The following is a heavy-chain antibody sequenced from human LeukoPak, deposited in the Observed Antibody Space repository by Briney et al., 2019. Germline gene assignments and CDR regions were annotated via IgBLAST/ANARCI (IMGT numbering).Heavy chain of an antibody. J-gene: IGHJ4*02. Sequence: GRSLRLSCAASGFTFDDYAMHWVRQAPGKGLEWVSGISWSSGSIGYADSVKGRFTISRDNAKNSLFLQMNSLRAEDTALYYCAKAVGFSGSREYYFDYWGQGTLVTVSS. V-gene: IGHV3-9*01. CDR2: ISWSSGSI. D-gene: IGHD1-26*01. CDR3: AKAVGFSGSREYYFDY. CDR1: GFTFDDYA.